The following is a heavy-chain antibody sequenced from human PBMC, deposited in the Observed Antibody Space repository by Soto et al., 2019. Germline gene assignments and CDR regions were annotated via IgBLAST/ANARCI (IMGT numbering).Heavy chain of an antibody. D-gene: IGHD3-22*01. CDR2: ISYDGSNK. V-gene: IGHV3-30*18. Sequence: GGSLRLSCAASGFTFSSYGMHWVRQAPGKGLEWVAVISYDGSNKYYADSVKGRFTISRDNSKNTLYLQMNSLRAEDTAVYYCAKEFDLYDSSGYPPHFDYWGQGT. CDR3: AKEFDLYDSSGYPPHFDY. J-gene: IGHJ4*02. CDR1: GFTFSSYG.